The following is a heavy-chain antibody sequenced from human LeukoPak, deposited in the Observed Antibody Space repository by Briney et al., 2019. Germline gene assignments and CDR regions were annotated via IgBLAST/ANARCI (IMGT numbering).Heavy chain of an antibody. Sequence: SETLSLTCAVYGGSFSGYYWSWIRQPPGKGLEWIGEINHSGSTNYNPSLKSRVTISVDTSKNQFSLKLSSVTAADTAVYYCARGETYYYGSSGYYYWGQGTLVTVSS. CDR1: GGSFSGYY. CDR2: INHSGST. CDR3: ARGETYYYGSSGYYY. J-gene: IGHJ4*02. D-gene: IGHD3-22*01. V-gene: IGHV4-34*01.